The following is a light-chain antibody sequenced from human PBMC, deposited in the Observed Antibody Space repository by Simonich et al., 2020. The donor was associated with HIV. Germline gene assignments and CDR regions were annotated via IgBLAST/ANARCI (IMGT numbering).Light chain of an antibody. Sequence: QPVLTQPPSASASLGASVTRTCTLSSGDSNYKVDWYQQRPGKGPRSGMRWGTGGIVGSKGDGIPDRFSVLGSGLNRYLTIKNIQEEDESDYHCGADHGSGSNFLVVFGGGTKLTVL. CDR3: GADHGSGSNFLVV. V-gene: IGLV9-49*01. J-gene: IGLJ2*01. CDR1: SGDSNYK. CDR2: WGTGGIVG.